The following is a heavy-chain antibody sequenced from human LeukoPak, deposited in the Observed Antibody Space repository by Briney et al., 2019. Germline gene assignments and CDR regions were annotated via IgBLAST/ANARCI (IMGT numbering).Heavy chain of an antibody. J-gene: IGHJ4*02. CDR2: ISSSSSYI. CDR3: ARDRGSGTTTYRFDY. CDR1: GFTLSSYS. V-gene: IGHV3-21*04. D-gene: IGHD1-1*01. Sequence: GGSLRLSCAASGFTLSSYSMNWVRQAPGKGLEWVSCISSSSSYIYYADSVKGRFTISRDNAKNSLYLQMNSLRAEDTALYYCARDRGSGTTTYRFDYWGQGTLVTVSS.